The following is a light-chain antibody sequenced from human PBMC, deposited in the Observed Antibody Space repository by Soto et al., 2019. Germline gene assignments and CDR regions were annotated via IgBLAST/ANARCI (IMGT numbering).Light chain of an antibody. Sequence: EIVMTQSPATLSVSPGERATLSCRASQSVSSNLAWYQQKPGQAPRLLIYGASTRATGIPARFRGSGAGTEVSLTIISMLSEDLVVYYCQQYNSWPPLTFGGGTKVEIK. CDR3: QQYNSWPPLT. J-gene: IGKJ4*02. CDR1: QSVSSN. CDR2: GAS. V-gene: IGKV3-15*01.